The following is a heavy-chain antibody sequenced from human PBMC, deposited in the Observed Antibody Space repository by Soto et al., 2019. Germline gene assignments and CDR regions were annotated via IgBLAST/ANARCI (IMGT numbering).Heavy chain of an antibody. D-gene: IGHD3-3*01. Sequence: QLVESGGGVVQPGRSLRLSCAASGFTFSSYAMHWVRQAPGKGLEWVAVISYDGNDESYTDSVKGRFTISRDTSKSTLYLQMNSLRPEDTAVYYCAKDRTSNFWSAYFDSWGQGTLIAVSS. CDR2: ISYDGNDE. CDR3: AKDRTSNFWSAYFDS. J-gene: IGHJ4*02. CDR1: GFTFSSYA. V-gene: IGHV3-30-3*01.